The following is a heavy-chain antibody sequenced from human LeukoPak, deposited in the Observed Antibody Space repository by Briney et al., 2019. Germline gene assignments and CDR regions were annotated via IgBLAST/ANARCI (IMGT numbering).Heavy chain of an antibody. V-gene: IGHV4-39*07. CDR1: GGSISSSTSH. Sequence: SETLSLTCTVSGGSISSSTSHWGWIRQPPGKGLEWIGTIHYSGRTYYNPSLESRVIISVDTSKNQFSLRLTSVTAADTAVYYCAREGGFYRPLDYTGQGALVTVSS. CDR3: AREGGFYRPLDY. D-gene: IGHD3-3*01. CDR2: IHYSGRT. J-gene: IGHJ4*02.